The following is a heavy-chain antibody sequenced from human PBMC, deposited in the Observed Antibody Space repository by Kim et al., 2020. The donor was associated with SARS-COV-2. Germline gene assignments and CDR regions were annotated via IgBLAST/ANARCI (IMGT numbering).Heavy chain of an antibody. CDR2: INAVNGNT. J-gene: IGHJ6*03. Sequence: ASVKVSCKASGYTFTSYAMHWVRQAPGQRLEWMGWINAVNGNTKYSQKFQGRVTITRDTSASTAYMELSSLRFEDTAVYYCARDLRGYYYYMDVWGKGTTVTVSS. CDR3: ARDLRGYYYYMDV. CDR1: GYTFTSYA. D-gene: IGHD2-15*01. V-gene: IGHV1-3*01.